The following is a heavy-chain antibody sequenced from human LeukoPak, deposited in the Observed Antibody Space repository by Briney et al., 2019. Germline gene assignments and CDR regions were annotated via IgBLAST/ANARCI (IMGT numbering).Heavy chain of an antibody. Sequence: GGSLRLSCAASGFTFSSYSMNWVRQAPGKGLEWVSYISSSSNTIYYAGSVKGRFTISRDNAKNSLYLQMNSLRAEDTAVYYCARGSGSYSFNLLGFDPWGQGTLVTVSS. V-gene: IGHV3-48*01. J-gene: IGHJ5*02. D-gene: IGHD1-26*01. CDR3: ARGSGSYSFNLLGFDP. CDR2: ISSSSNTI. CDR1: GFTFSSYS.